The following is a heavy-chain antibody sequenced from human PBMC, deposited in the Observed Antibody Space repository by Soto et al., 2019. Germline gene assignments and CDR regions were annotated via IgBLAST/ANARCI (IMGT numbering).Heavy chain of an antibody. V-gene: IGHV3-74*01. CDR3: ARDGNSYGTGWFDP. CDR1: GFTFSSYW. CDR2: INSDGSST. J-gene: IGHJ5*02. Sequence: EVQLVESGGGLVQPGGSLRLSCAASGFTFSSYWMYWVRQAPGKGLVWVSRINSDGSSTSYADSVKGRFTISRDNAKNTLYLQMNSLRAEDTAVYYCARDGNSYGTGWFDPWGQGTLVTVSS. D-gene: IGHD5-18*01.